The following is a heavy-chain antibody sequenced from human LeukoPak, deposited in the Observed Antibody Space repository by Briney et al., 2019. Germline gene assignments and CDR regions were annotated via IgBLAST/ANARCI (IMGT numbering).Heavy chain of an antibody. CDR1: GDTFSSYA. Sequence: ASVKVSCKASGDTFSSYAISWVRQAPGQGLEWMGRIIPILGIANYAQKFQGRVTITADKSTSTAYKELNSLRSENTAVYYCASTTDYSNYGGGFYYFDYWGQGTLVTVSS. D-gene: IGHD4-11*01. V-gene: IGHV1-69*04. CDR2: IIPILGIA. CDR3: ASTTDYSNYGGGFYYFDY. J-gene: IGHJ4*02.